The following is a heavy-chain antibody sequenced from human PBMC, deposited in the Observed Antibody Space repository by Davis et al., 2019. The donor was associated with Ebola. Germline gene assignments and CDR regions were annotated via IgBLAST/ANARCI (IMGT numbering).Heavy chain of an antibody. Sequence: AASVKVSCKVSGYTLTELSMHWVRQAPEKGLEWMGWINPNSGGTNYAQKFQGWVTMTRDTSISTAYMELSRLRSDDTAVYYCARGGGSGGSQYYFDYWGQGTLVTVSS. J-gene: IGHJ4*02. CDR2: INPNSGGT. CDR3: ARGGGSGGSQYYFDY. D-gene: IGHD2-15*01. CDR1: GYTLTELS. V-gene: IGHV1-2*04.